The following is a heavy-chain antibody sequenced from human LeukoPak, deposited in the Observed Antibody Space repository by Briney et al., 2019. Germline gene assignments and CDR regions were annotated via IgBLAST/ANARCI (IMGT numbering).Heavy chain of an antibody. CDR2: IYPSGST. J-gene: IGHJ4*02. CDR1: GGSIGSYY. D-gene: IGHD4-17*01. CDR3: ARRVNYGDYFDY. V-gene: IGHV4-4*07. Sequence: PSETLSLTCTVSGGSIGSYYWSWVRQPAGKGLEWIGRIYPSGSTNYNPSLKSRVTMSVDTSKNQFSLKLRSLTAADTAVYYCARRVNYGDYFDYWGQGTLVIVSS.